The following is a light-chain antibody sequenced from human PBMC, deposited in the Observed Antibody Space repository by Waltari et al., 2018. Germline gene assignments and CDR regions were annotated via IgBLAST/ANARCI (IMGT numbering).Light chain of an antibody. V-gene: IGLV2-14*01. Sequence: QSALTQPATVSGSPGQSITISCTGSRSDVGRYDNVSWYQQFPDRAPKLTLYDVTNRPSGVSNRFSGSKSANTASLTISGLQPEDEAEYYCASYNPGSTLVFGGGTKLTVL. CDR3: ASYNPGSTLV. J-gene: IGLJ3*02. CDR1: RSDVGRYDN. CDR2: DVT.